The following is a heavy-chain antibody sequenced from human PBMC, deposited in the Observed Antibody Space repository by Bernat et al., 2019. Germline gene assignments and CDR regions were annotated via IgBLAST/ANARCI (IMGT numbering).Heavy chain of an antibody. V-gene: IGHV3-73*02. D-gene: IGHD6-19*01. CDR2: IRSKANSYAT. Sequence: EVQLVESGGGLVQPGGSLKLSCAASGFTFSGSAMHWVRQASGKGLEWVGRIRSKANSYATAYAASVKGRFTISRDDSKNTAYLQMNSLKTEDTAVYYCTTEVQQWLVGVNYWGQGTLVTVSS. CDR3: TTEVQQWLVGVNY. J-gene: IGHJ4*02. CDR1: GFTFSGSA.